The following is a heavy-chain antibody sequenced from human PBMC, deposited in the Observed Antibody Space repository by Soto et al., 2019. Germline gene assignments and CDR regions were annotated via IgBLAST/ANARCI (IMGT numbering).Heavy chain of an antibody. J-gene: IGHJ4*02. V-gene: IGHV1-69*06. Sequence: QDHLAQSGAEVKKPGSSVTVSCKASGGTFNSYGISWVRQAPGQGLDWMGVIIPLSGTVNYGQKFQGRVSITADKSTSTAYMDLSILRSDDTAVYYCARVRGIRGVIPSHFGLWRQGTLVTVSS. CDR1: GGTFNSYG. CDR3: ARVRGIRGVIPSHFGL. D-gene: IGHD3-10*01. CDR2: IIPLSGTV.